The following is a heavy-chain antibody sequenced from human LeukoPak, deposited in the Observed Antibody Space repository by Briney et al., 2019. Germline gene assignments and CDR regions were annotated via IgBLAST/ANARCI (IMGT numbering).Heavy chain of an antibody. CDR2: ISYDGSNK. J-gene: IGHJ4*02. Sequence: GGSLRLSCAASGFTFSSYAMHSVRQAPGKGLEWVAVISYDGSNKYYADSVKGRFTISRDNSKNTLYLQMNSLRAEDTAVYYCARSKASIAQLVGFDYWGQGTLVTVSS. D-gene: IGHD6-6*01. CDR3: ARSKASIAQLVGFDY. V-gene: IGHV3-30-3*01. CDR1: GFTFSSYA.